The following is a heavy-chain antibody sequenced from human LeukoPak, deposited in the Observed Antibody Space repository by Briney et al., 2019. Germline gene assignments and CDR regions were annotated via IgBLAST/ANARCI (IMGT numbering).Heavy chain of an antibody. J-gene: IGHJ4*02. V-gene: IGHV3-53*01. D-gene: IGHD1-26*01. Sequence: GGSLRLSCAASGFTVSSNYMSWVRQAPGKGLEWVSVIYSGGSTYYADSVKGRFTTSRDNSKNTLYLQMNSLRAEDTAVYYCARDWYPGGKTDYWGQGTLVTVSS. CDR3: ARDWYPGGKTDY. CDR1: GFTVSSNY. CDR2: IYSGGST.